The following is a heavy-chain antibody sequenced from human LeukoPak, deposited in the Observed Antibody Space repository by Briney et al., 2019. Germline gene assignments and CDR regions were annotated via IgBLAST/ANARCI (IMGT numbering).Heavy chain of an antibody. CDR1: GGTFSSYA. CDR2: IIPIFGTT. CDR3: ARGHYYYGSGSYEPLYLYFDY. D-gene: IGHD3-10*01. Sequence: ASVKVSCKASGGTFSSYAISWVRQAPGQGLEWMGGIIPIFGTTNYAQRFQGRVTITADESTSTAYMELSSLRSEDTAVYYCARGHYYYGSGSYEPLYLYFDYWGQGTLVTVSS. J-gene: IGHJ4*02. V-gene: IGHV1-69*13.